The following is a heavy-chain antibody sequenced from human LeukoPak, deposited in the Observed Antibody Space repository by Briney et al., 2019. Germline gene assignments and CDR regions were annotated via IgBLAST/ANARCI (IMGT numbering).Heavy chain of an antibody. CDR2: ISSSSSTI. Sequence: GGSLRLSCAASGFTFSSYSMNWVRQAPGKGLEWVSYISSSSSTIYYADSVNGRFTISRDNAKNSLYLQMNSLRAEDTAVYYCARDLTGYARYFDYWGQGTLVTVSS. D-gene: IGHD3-9*01. J-gene: IGHJ4*02. V-gene: IGHV3-48*01. CDR3: ARDLTGYARYFDY. CDR1: GFTFSSYS.